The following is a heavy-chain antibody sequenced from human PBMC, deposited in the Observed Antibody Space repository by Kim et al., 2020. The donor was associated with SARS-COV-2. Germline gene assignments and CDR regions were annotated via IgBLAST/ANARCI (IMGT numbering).Heavy chain of an antibody. CDR3: ARHSGSYYAGLWWFDP. Sequence: SLRRRVTISVDTSKNQFSLKLSSVTAADTAVYYCARHSGSYYAGLWWFDPWGQGTLVTVSS. D-gene: IGHD1-26*01. J-gene: IGHJ5*02. V-gene: IGHV4-39*01.